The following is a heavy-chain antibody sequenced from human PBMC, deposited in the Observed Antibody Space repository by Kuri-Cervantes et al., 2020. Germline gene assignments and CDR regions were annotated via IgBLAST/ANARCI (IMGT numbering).Heavy chain of an antibody. J-gene: IGHJ3*02. D-gene: IGHD1-26*01. Sequence: GESLKISCAASGLTFSSYGMHWVRQAPGKGLEWVAVIWYDGSNKYYADSVKGRFTISRDNSKNTLHLQMNSLRAEDTAVYYCARDGGATGDAFDIWGQGTMVTVSS. CDR1: GLTFSSYG. CDR2: IWYDGSNK. V-gene: IGHV3-33*01. CDR3: ARDGGATGDAFDI.